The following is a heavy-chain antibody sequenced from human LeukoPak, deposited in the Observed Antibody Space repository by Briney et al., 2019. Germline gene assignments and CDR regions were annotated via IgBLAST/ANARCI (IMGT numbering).Heavy chain of an antibody. J-gene: IGHJ4*02. CDR1: GFIFSSYA. CDR2: ISGSGGST. CDR3: ARQTVSCHDY. V-gene: IGHV3-23*01. D-gene: IGHD2-2*01. Sequence: GGSLRLSCAASGFIFSSYAMSWVRQAPGKGLEWVSTISGSGGSTYYADSVKGRFTISRDNSKNTVYLQMNSLKTDDTAVYFCARQTVSCHDYWGRGTLVTVSS.